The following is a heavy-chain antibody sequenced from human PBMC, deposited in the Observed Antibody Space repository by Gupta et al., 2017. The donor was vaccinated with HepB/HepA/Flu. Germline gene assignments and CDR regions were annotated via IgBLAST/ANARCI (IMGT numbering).Heavy chain of an antibody. J-gene: IGHJ4*02. V-gene: IGHV3-48*03. CDR1: GFTFSFYE. Sequence: EVQLVESGGGLVQPGGPLKLSCAASGFTFSFYEMNWVRQAPGKGLEWVAYISSSGSTISYADSVKGRFTISRDNAKNSLYLQMHSLRAEDTAVYYCARIPLDFDFWGQGTLVTVSS. D-gene: IGHD2-21*01. CDR3: ARIPLDFDF. CDR2: ISSSGSTI.